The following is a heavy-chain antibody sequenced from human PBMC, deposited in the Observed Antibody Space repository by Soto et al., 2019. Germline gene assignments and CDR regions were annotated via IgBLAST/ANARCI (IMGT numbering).Heavy chain of an antibody. CDR2: IYYSGST. CDR3: ANFVRHFDR. J-gene: IGHJ2*01. V-gene: IGHV4-30-2*01. CDR1: GCSISSGGYS. Sequence: PSETLSLTCAVSGCSISSGGYSWSWIRQPPGKGLEWIGYIYYSGSTYYNPSLKSRFTISVDTSKNQFSLKLSSGTAADTSLYDWANFVRHFDRRGR. D-gene: IGHD1-7*01.